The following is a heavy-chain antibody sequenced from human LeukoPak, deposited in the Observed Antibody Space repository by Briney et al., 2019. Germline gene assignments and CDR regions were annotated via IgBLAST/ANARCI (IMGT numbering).Heavy chain of an antibody. Sequence: PGGSLRLSCAASGFTFSSYAMEWVRQAPGKGLEWVAVIWYDGGIKYYADSVKGRFTISRDNSKDTLFLQMNSLRAEDTAMYHCVKDLGGAWAFDIWGQGTMVTVSS. V-gene: IGHV3-33*06. D-gene: IGHD1-26*01. J-gene: IGHJ3*02. CDR3: VKDLGGAWAFDI. CDR1: GFTFSSYA. CDR2: IWYDGGIK.